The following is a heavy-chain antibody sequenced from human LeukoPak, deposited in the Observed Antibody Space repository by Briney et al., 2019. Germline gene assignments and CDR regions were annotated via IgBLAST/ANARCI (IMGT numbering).Heavy chain of an antibody. Sequence: SETLSLTCTVSGGSISSGDYYWSWIRQPPGKGLEWTGYIYYSGSTYYNPSLKSRVTTSVDTSKNQFSLKLSSVTAADTAVYYCARVNSGSYYAFDIWGQGTTFTVSS. D-gene: IGHD1-26*01. CDR1: GGSISSGDYY. CDR2: IYYSGST. CDR3: ARVNSGSYYAFDI. V-gene: IGHV4-30-4*01. J-gene: IGHJ3*02.